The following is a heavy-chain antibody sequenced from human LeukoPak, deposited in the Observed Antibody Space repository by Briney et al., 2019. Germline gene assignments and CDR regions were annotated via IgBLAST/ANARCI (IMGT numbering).Heavy chain of an antibody. CDR3: AKDEGRGEYQLLMNDY. V-gene: IGHV3-23*01. J-gene: IGHJ4*02. CDR2: ISGSGGST. Sequence: PGGSLRLSCAASGFTFSSYAMSWVRQAPGKGLEWVSAISGSGGSTYYADSVKGRFTISRDNSKNTLYLQMNSLRAEDTAVYYCAKDEGRGEYQLLMNDYWGQGTLVTVSS. CDR1: GFTFSSYA. D-gene: IGHD2-2*01.